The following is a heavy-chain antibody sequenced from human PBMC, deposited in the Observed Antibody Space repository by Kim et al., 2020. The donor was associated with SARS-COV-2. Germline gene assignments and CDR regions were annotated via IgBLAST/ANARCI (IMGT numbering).Heavy chain of an antibody. CDR3: ARGSRGYSGYDTRSYYYYYGMDV. Sequence: SVKVSCKASGGTFSSYAISWVRQAPGQGLEWMGGIIPIFGTANYAQKFQGRVTITADESTSTAYMELSSLRSEDTAVYYCARGSRGYSGYDTRSYYYYYGMDVWGQGTTVTVSS. D-gene: IGHD5-12*01. J-gene: IGHJ6*02. CDR2: IIPIFGTA. V-gene: IGHV1-69*13. CDR1: GGTFSSYA.